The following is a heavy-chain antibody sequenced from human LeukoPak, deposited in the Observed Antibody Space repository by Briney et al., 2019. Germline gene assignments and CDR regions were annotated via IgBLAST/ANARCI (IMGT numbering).Heavy chain of an antibody. Sequence: ASVKVSCKASGYTFTSYGISWVRRAPGQGLEWMGWISAYNGNTNYAQKLQGRVTMTTDTSTSTAYMELRSLRSDDTAVYYCARALLIAAAGVYYFDYWGQGTLVTVSS. D-gene: IGHD6-13*01. V-gene: IGHV1-18*01. CDR3: ARALLIAAAGVYYFDY. CDR1: GYTFTSYG. CDR2: ISAYNGNT. J-gene: IGHJ4*02.